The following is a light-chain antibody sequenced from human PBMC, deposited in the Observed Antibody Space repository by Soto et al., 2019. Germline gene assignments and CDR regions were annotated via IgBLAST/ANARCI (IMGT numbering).Light chain of an antibody. J-gene: IGKJ5*01. CDR2: DAS. Sequence: DIVLTQSPSTLSLSVGGRATLSCRASQSVSLHLAWYQQKPGQAPRLLIYDASKRASGFPARFSGSGSGTDFTLTISSLQPEDFAAYYCQQRYSSPIAFGQGTRLEIK. V-gene: IGKV3-11*01. CDR1: QSVSLH. CDR3: QQRYSSPIA.